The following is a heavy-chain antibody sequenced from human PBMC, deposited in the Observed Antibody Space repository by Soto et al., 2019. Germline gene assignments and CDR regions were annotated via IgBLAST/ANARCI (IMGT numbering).Heavy chain of an antibody. CDR2: IYYSGST. J-gene: IGHJ6*02. CDR1: GGSISSYY. CDR3: ARAGYSSSWQLRNYYYYGMDV. D-gene: IGHD6-13*01. Sequence: SETLSLTCTVSGGSISSYYWSWIRQPPGKGLEWIGYIYYSGSTNYNPSLKSRVTISVDTSKNQFSLKLSSVTAADTAVYYCARAGYSSSWQLRNYYYYGMDVWGQGTTVTVSS. V-gene: IGHV4-59*01.